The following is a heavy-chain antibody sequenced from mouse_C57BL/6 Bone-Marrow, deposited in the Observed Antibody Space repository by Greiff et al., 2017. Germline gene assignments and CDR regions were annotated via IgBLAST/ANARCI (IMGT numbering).Heavy chain of an antibody. Sequence: QVQLKESGPGLVQPSQSLSITCTVSGFSLTSYGVHWVRQSPGKGLEWLGVIWSGGSTDYNAAFISRLSISKDNSKSQVFFKMNSLQADDTAIYYCARKGMVTTVREGYYAMDYWGQGTSVTVSS. CDR3: ARKGMVTTVREGYYAMDY. D-gene: IGHD2-3*01. V-gene: IGHV2-2*01. CDR2: IWSGGST. J-gene: IGHJ4*01. CDR1: GFSLTSYG.